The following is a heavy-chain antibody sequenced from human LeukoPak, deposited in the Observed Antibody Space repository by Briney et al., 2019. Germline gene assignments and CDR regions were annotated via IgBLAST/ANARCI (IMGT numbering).Heavy chain of an antibody. J-gene: IGHJ6*04. D-gene: IGHD6-13*01. CDR2: INPTAGST. CDR1: GGTFSSYA. Sequence: ASVKVSCKASGGTFSSYAISWVRQAPGQGLEWMGIINPTAGSTSHVQRFQGRITLTRDTSASTVYMELSSLRSEDTAVYYCASSNWYSYGIDVWGKGTTVTVSS. V-gene: IGHV1-46*01. CDR3: ASSNWYSYGIDV.